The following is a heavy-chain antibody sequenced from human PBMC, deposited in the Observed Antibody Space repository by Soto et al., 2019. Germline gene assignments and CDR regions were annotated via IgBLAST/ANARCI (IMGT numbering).Heavy chain of an antibody. J-gene: IGHJ3*02. Sequence: SETLSLTCTVSGVSINSVSWSWIRQPPGKGLECIGYINYIGSTNYSASLNSRVTISVDTSKNQFSLRLSSVTAADTAVYYCARGRGSGWYEDAFDIWGQGTMVTVSS. D-gene: IGHD6-19*01. V-gene: IGHV4-59*08. CDR3: ARGRGSGWYEDAFDI. CDR1: GVSINSVS. CDR2: INYIGST.